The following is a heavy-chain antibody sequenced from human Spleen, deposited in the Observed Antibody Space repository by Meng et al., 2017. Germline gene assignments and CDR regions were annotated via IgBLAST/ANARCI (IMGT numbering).Heavy chain of an antibody. V-gene: IGHV4-34*01. CDR1: CGSFSGYY. D-gene: IGHD4-11*01. Sequence: LLKPWGASSPSCSCQCGSFSGYYWCWIRQPPGKGLEWIGEINHSGSTNYTPSLESRATISVDTSQNNLSLKLSSVTAADSAVYYCARGPTTMAHDFDYWGQGTLVTVSS. CDR2: INHSGST. J-gene: IGHJ4*02. CDR3: ARGPTTMAHDFDY.